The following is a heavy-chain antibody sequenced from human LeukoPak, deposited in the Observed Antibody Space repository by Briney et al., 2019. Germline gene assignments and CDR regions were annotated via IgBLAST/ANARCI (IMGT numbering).Heavy chain of an antibody. V-gene: IGHV4-59*01. Sequence: SETLSLTCTVSGGSISSYYWSWIRQPPGKGLEWIGYIYYSGSTSYNPSLKSRVTISVDTSKNQFSLKLSSVTAADTAVYYCARLRFLEWLPEDYWGQGTLVTVPS. J-gene: IGHJ4*02. CDR3: ARLRFLEWLPEDY. CDR1: GGSISSYY. CDR2: IYYSGST. D-gene: IGHD3-3*01.